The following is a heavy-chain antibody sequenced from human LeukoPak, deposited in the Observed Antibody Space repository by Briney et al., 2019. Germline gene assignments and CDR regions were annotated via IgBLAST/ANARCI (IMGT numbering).Heavy chain of an antibody. CDR3: ASTVPFLRLPTY. D-gene: IGHD4-11*01. V-gene: IGHV4-30-2*01. CDR2: IYHSGST. CDR1: GGSISSGGYY. Sequence: PSQTLSLTCTVSGGSISSGGYYWRWIRQPPGKGLEWIGYIYHSGSTYYNPSLKSRVTISVDRSKNQFSLKLSSVTAADTAVYYCASTVPFLRLPTYWGQGTLVTVSS. J-gene: IGHJ4*02.